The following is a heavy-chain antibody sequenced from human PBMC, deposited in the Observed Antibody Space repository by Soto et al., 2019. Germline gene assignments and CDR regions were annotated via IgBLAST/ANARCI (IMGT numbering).Heavy chain of an antibody. Sequence: ASVKVSCKASGYTFTGYYMHWVRQAPGQGLEWMGWINPNSGGTNYAQKFQGRVTMTRDTSISTAYMELSRLRSDDTAVYYCARNANERYSSSWYPQNWFDPWGQGTLVTV. CDR3: ARNANERYSSSWYPQNWFDP. D-gene: IGHD6-13*01. J-gene: IGHJ5*02. CDR2: INPNSGGT. V-gene: IGHV1-2*02. CDR1: GYTFTGYY.